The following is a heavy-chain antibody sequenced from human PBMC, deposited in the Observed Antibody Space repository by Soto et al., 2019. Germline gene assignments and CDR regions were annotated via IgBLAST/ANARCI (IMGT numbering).Heavy chain of an antibody. J-gene: IGHJ4*02. D-gene: IGHD6-19*01. Sequence: QITLKESGPTLVRPTQTLTLTCTFSGFSLSTSGLGVGWVRQPPEEALEWLALIYWNDDKRYSPSLKARLTITKDTSTNQVVLTMTNMDPVDTATYFCAHRPSGWYLFDYWGQGTLVTVSS. CDR1: GFSLSTSGLG. CDR3: AHRPSGWYLFDY. V-gene: IGHV2-5*01. CDR2: IYWNDDK.